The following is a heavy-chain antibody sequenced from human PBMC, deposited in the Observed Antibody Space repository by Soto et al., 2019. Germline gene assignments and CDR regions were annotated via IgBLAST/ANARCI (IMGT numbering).Heavy chain of an antibody. D-gene: IGHD2-2*01. J-gene: IGHJ4*02. CDR1: RFTFSTYE. Sequence: EVQLVESGGALVQPGGSLRLSCAASRFTFSTYERHWVRQAPGKGLEWVSCISSSGSTVYYADSVKGRFTISRDNTRNSLYLQMNSLRDEDTALYYCVRYCSTTLCNGVATRTFDYWGQGTLVTVSS. CDR3: VRYCSTTLCNGVATRTFDY. V-gene: IGHV3-48*03. CDR2: ISSSGSTV.